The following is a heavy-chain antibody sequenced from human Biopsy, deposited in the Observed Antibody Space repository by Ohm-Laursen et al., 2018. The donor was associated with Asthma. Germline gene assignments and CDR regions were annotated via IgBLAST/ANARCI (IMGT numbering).Heavy chain of an antibody. CDR2: LIPVLGTP. CDR3: ARGYSGSDRIVYYYSGLEV. CDR1: GDSFSNYA. V-gene: IGHV1-69*13. D-gene: IGHD5-12*01. Sequence: SVKVSCKTSGDSFSNYAISWVRQAPGQGLEWMGGLIPVLGTPDHAQMFEGRVTITADESPSTAYMELSSLSSEDTAVYYCARGYSGSDRIVYYYSGLEVWGQGTTVTVSS. J-gene: IGHJ6*02.